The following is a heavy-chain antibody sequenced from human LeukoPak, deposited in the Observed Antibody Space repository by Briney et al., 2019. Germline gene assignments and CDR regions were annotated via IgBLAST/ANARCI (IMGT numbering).Heavy chain of an antibody. CDR2: INKDESAR. J-gene: IGHJ4*02. CDR1: GFSFRDYW. V-gene: IGHV3-7*01. D-gene: IGHD3-3*01. Sequence: PGGSLRLSCAASGFSFRDYWMNWVRQAPGKGLEWVASINKDESARYYVDSLKGRFTISRDNAKNSLYLQMNSLRVKDTAVYFCARGGYYTFDSWGQGTLVTVSS. CDR3: ARGGYYTFDS.